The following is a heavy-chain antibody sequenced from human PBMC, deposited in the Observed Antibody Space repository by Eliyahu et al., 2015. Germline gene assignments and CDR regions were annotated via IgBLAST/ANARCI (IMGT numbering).Heavy chain of an antibody. J-gene: IGHJ4*02. Sequence: EVQLVESGGGLVQPGGSLKLSCAASGFTFSGSAMHWVRQASGKGLEWVGRIRSKANSYATAYAASVKGRFTISRDDSKNTAYLQMNSLKTEDTAVYYCTRLGSSWDDYWGQGTLVTVSS. CDR3: TRLGSSWDDY. CDR1: GFTFSGSA. CDR2: IRSKANSYAT. V-gene: IGHV3-73*01. D-gene: IGHD6-13*01.